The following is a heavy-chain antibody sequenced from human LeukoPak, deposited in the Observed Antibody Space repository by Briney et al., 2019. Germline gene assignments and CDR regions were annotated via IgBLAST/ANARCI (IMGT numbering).Heavy chain of an antibody. D-gene: IGHD3-3*01. CDR2: IYSGGST. CDR1: GFIVSSNY. Sequence: GGSLRLSCAASGFIVSSNYMSWVRQAPGKGLEWVSLIYSGGSTYYADSVKGRFTISRDNSKNTLYLQMNSLRAEDTAVYYCAREELASVFGVVITTKYFDYWGQGTLVTVSS. V-gene: IGHV3-53*01. J-gene: IGHJ4*02. CDR3: AREELASVFGVVITTKYFDY.